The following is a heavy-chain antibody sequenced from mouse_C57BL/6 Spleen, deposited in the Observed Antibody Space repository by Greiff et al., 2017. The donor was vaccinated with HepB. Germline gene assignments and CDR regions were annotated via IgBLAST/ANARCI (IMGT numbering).Heavy chain of an antibody. J-gene: IGHJ2*01. CDR2: ISSGGDYI. CDR3: TRDKAYYGSSYFDY. Sequence: EVKLVESGEGLVKPGGSLKLSCAASGFTFSSYAMSWVRQTPEKRLEWVAYISSGGDYIYYADTVKGRFTISRDNARNTLYLQMSSLKSEDTAMYYCTRDKAYYGSSYFDYWGQGTTLTVSS. D-gene: IGHD1-1*01. CDR1: GFTFSSYA. V-gene: IGHV5-9-1*02.